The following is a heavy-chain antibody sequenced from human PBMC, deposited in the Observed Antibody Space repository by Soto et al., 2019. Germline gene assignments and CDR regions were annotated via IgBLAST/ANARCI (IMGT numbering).Heavy chain of an antibody. CDR1: GYTFTGYY. J-gene: IGHJ4*02. D-gene: IGHD2-15*01. CDR2: INPNSGGT. CDR3: ARDGGYCSGGSCYSVL. V-gene: IGHV1-2*02. Sequence: ASVKVSCKASGYTFTGYYMHWVRQAPGQGLEWMGWINPNSGGTNYAQKFQGRVTMTRDTSISTAYMELSRLRSDDTAVYYCARDGGYCSGGSCYSVLWGQGTLVTVSS.